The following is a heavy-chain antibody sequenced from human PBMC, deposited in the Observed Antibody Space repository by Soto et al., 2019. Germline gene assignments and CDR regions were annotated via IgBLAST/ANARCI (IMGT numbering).Heavy chain of an antibody. V-gene: IGHV6-1*01. CDR2: TYFRSKWYN. D-gene: IGHD5-12*01. CDR3: AKGDNLGPKTGYAFDP. Sequence: PSQHLSRTCLISRDSVSSHTTSWNWIRPSPSRGLEWLGRTYFRSKWYNDYAVSVKSQIIINPDTSNNQFSLQLNSVTPEDTAVYFCAKGDNLGPKTGYAFDPWGQG. CDR1: RDSVSSHTTS. J-gene: IGHJ5*02.